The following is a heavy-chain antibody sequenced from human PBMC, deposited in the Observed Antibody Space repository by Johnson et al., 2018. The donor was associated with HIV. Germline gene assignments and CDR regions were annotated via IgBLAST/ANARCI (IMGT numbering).Heavy chain of an antibody. CDR1: GFTVSSNY. D-gene: IGHD3-10*01. J-gene: IGHJ3*01. V-gene: IGHV3-66*02. CDR2: IYSGGST. Sequence: VQLVESGGGLVKPGGSLTLSCAASGFTVSSNYMSWVRQAPGKGLEWVSVIYSGGSTYYADSVKGRFTISRDNAKNSLYLQMNSLRAEDTAVYYCARGVRGVIIDWGQGTMVAVSS. CDR3: ARGVRGVIID.